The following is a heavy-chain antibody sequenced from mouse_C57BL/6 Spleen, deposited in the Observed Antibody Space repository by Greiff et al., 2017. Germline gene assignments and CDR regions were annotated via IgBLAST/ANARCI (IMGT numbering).Heavy chain of an antibody. V-gene: IGHV5-12*01. J-gene: IGHJ3*01. CDR1: GFTFSDYY. CDR3: ARGGLSSYGWFAY. CDR2: ISNGGGST. Sequence: EVKVVESGGGLVQPGGSLKLSCAASGFTFSDYYMYWVRQTPEKRLEWVAYISNGGGSTYYPDTVTGRFTISRDNAKNTLYLQMSRLKSEDTAMYYCARGGLSSYGWFAYWGQGTLVTVSA. D-gene: IGHD1-1*01.